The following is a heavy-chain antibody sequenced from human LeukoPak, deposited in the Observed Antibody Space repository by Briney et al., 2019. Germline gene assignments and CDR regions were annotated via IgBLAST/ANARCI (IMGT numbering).Heavy chain of an antibody. CDR2: ISSSGSTI. V-gene: IGHV3-11*01. CDR3: AREGSDNWFDP. J-gene: IGHJ5*02. CDR1: GFTFSDYY. Sequence: GGSLRLSCAASGFTFSDYYMSWIRQAPGKGLEWISYISSSGSTIYYAASVKGRFTISRDNAKNSLYLQMNSLRAEDTALYYCAREGSDNWFDPWGQGTLVTVSS.